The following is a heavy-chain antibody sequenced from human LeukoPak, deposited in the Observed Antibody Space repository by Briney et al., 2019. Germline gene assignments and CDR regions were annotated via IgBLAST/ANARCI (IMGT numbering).Heavy chain of an antibody. J-gene: IGHJ4*02. CDR2: ISSSSSYI. CDR3: ARTTVTQPFDY. D-gene: IGHD4-17*01. CDR1: GFTFSSYS. Sequence: GGSLRLSCAASGFTFSSYSMNWVRQAPGKGLEWVSSISSSSSYIYYADSVKGRFTISRDNAKNSLYLQMNSLRAEHTAVYDCARTTVTQPFDYWGQGTLVTVSS. V-gene: IGHV3-21*01.